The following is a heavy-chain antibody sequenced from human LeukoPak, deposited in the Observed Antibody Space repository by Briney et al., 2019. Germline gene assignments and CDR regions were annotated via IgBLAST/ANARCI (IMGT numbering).Heavy chain of an antibody. Sequence: ASVKVSCKASGGTFSSYAISWVRQAPRQGLEWMGGIIPIFGTANYAQKFQGRVTITADESTNTAYMELSSLRSEDTAVYYCARDLDIAAAGTHFDYWGQGTLVTVSS. J-gene: IGHJ4*02. CDR2: IIPIFGTA. D-gene: IGHD6-13*01. CDR3: ARDLDIAAAGTHFDY. V-gene: IGHV1-69*01. CDR1: GGTFSSYA.